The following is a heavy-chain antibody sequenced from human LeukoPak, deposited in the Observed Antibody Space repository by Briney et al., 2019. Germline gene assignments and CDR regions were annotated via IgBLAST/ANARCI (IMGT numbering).Heavy chain of an antibody. Sequence: SETLSLTCAVSGGSISSGGYPWSWIRQPPGKGLEWIGYIYYSGSTYYNPSLKSRVTISVDTSKNQFSLKLSSVTAADTAVYYCARGPDYGSGSYEDYYYYMDVWGKGTTVTVSS. V-gene: IGHV4-30-4*07. CDR3: ARGPDYGSGSYEDYYYYMDV. CDR1: GGSISSGGYP. CDR2: IYYSGST. J-gene: IGHJ6*03. D-gene: IGHD3-10*01.